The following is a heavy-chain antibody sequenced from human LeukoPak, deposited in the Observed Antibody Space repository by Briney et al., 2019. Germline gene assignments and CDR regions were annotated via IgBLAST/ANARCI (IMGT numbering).Heavy chain of an antibody. Sequence: SETLSLTCTVSGGSISSSYWSWIRKPAGKGLEWIGRIYTSGSTNYNPSLKSRVTMSVDTSKSLFSLKLTSVTAADTAVYYCARYSGRYFDYWGQGTLVTVSS. V-gene: IGHV4-4*07. D-gene: IGHD1-26*01. J-gene: IGHJ4*02. CDR1: GGSISSSY. CDR3: ARYSGRYFDY. CDR2: IYTSGST.